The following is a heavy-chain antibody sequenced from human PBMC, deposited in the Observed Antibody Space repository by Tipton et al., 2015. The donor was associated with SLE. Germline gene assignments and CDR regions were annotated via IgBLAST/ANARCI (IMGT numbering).Heavy chain of an antibody. CDR2: IYYSGST. V-gene: IGHV4-31*03. J-gene: IGHJ6*02. CDR3: ARDPAARRGMDV. CDR1: GGSISSGGYY. D-gene: IGHD6-6*01. Sequence: TLSLTCTVSGGSISSGGYYWSWIRQHPGKGLEWIGYIYYSGSTHYNPSLKSRVTISVDTSKNQFFLRLRSVTAADTAVYYCARDPAARRGMDVWGQGTTVTVSS.